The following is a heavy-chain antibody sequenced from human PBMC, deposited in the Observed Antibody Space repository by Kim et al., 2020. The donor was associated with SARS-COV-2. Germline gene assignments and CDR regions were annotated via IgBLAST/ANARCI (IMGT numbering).Heavy chain of an antibody. CDR3: ARGGNSFFLDY. Sequence: ASVKVSCEASGYTFTSYGISWVRQAPGQGLEWMGWINTYNDNTHYAQNLQGRVTMTTDTSTSTAYMELRSLTSDDTAVYYCARGGNSFFLDYWGQGTLVTVS. J-gene: IGHJ4*02. D-gene: IGHD2-21*02. CDR2: INTYNDNT. V-gene: IGHV1-18*04. CDR1: GYTFTSYG.